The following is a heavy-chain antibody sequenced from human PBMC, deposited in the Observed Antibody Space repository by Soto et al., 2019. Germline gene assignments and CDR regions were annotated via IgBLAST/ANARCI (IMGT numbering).Heavy chain of an antibody. CDR2: ISWDGGST. V-gene: IGHV3-43D*03. J-gene: IGHJ6*02. CDR3: AKVMSPLTSCCSYYYGMDV. Sequence: GGSLRLSCAASGFTFDDYAMHWVRQAPGKGLEWVSLISWDGGSTYYADSVKGRFTISRDNSKNSLYLQMNSLRAEDTALYYCAKVMSPLTSCCSYYYGMDVWGQGTTVTVSS. D-gene: IGHD2-2*01. CDR1: GFTFDDYA.